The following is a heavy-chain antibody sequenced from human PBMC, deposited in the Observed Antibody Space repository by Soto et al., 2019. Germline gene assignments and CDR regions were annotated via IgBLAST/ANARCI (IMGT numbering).Heavy chain of an antibody. V-gene: IGHV2-5*02. J-gene: IGHJ5*02. D-gene: IGHD3-3*01. CDR1: GFSLSTSGVG. CDR2: VYWDDDK. CDR3: AREWPRLNWFDP. Sequence: QITLKESGPTLVKPTQTLTLTCTFSGFSLSTSGVGVGWIRQPPGKALEWLALVYWDDDKRYSPSLKSRLTITKDTSKNQVVLTMTNMDPVDPATYYCAREWPRLNWFDPWGQGTLVTVSS.